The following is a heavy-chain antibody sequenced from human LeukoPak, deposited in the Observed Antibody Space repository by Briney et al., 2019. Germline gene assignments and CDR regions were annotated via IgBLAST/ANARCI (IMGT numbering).Heavy chain of an antibody. Sequence: GGSLRLSCAASGFTFSSYSMNWVRQAPGKGLEWVSSISSSSSYIYYADSVKGRFTIARDNAKNSLYLQMNSLRAEDTAVYYCARIAVASGYDYWGQGTLVTVYS. CDR2: ISSSSSYI. CDR3: ARIAVASGYDY. D-gene: IGHD6-19*01. CDR1: GFTFSSYS. V-gene: IGHV3-21*01. J-gene: IGHJ4*02.